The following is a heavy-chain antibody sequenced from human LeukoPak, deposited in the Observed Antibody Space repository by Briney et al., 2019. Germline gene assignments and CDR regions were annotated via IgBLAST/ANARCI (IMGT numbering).Heavy chain of an antibody. V-gene: IGHV3-21*01. CDR3: ANGGTYSSGP. CDR1: GFMFNGYS. D-gene: IGHD3-22*01. Sequence: GGSLRLSCAASGFMFNGYSMTWVRQAPGKGLEWVSYISGGSDYIYYTDSVKGRFTISRDNAKNSLFLQINSLRAEDTAVYYCANGGTYSSGPWGQGTLVTVSS. CDR2: ISGGSDYI. J-gene: IGHJ5*02.